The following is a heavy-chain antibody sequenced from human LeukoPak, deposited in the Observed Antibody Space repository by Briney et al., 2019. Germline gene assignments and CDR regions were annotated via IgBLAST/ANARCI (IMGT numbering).Heavy chain of an antibody. D-gene: IGHD2-2*01. Sequence: ASVKVSCKASGGTFSSYAISWVRQAPGQGLEWMGGIIPIFGTANYAQKFQGRVTITADESTSTAYMELSSLRSEDTAVYYCASNPHCSSTSCYDYYYYYGMDVWGQGTTVTVSS. V-gene: IGHV1-69*13. CDR1: GGTFSSYA. CDR2: IIPIFGTA. J-gene: IGHJ6*02. CDR3: ASNPHCSSTSCYDYYYYYGMDV.